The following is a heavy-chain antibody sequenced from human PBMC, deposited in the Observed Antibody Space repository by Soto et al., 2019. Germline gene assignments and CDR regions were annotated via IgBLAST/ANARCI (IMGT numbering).Heavy chain of an antibody. D-gene: IGHD3-9*01. Sequence: GAPVKVSWKASGYTFTSYAMHWVRPAPGQRPEWMGWINAGNGNTKYSQKFQGRVTITRDTSASTAYMELSSLRSEDTAVYYCARSYVLRYFDWLPNDAFDIWGQGTMVTV. CDR1: GYTFTSYA. J-gene: IGHJ3*02. CDR3: ARSYVLRYFDWLPNDAFDI. V-gene: IGHV1-3*01. CDR2: INAGNGNT.